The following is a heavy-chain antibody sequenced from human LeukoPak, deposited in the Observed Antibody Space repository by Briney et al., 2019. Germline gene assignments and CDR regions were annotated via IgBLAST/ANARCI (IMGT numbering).Heavy chain of an antibody. CDR1: GFTFSSYA. V-gene: IGHV3-30-3*01. CDR3: AKVGSLQAGYYFDY. D-gene: IGHD3-10*01. J-gene: IGHJ4*02. Sequence: GGSLRLSCAASGFTFSSYAMHWVRQAPGKGLEWVAVISYDGSNKYYADSVKGRFTISRDNSKNTLYLQMNSLRAEDTAVYYCAKVGSLQAGYYFDYWGQGTLVTVSS. CDR2: ISYDGSNK.